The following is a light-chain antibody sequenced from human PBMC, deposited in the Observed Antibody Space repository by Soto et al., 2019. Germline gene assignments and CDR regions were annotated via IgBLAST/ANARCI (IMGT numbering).Light chain of an antibody. Sequence: DIQMTQSPSVVSASVGDTVTITCQARQTISTWLAWYQQKPGKAPNLLIYDTSVLETGVPSRFSGSKSGTDFTFTISSLQPEDVATYYCQQYDNLPITFGQGTRLEIK. V-gene: IGKV1-33*01. CDR3: QQYDNLPIT. J-gene: IGKJ5*01. CDR1: QTISTW. CDR2: DTS.